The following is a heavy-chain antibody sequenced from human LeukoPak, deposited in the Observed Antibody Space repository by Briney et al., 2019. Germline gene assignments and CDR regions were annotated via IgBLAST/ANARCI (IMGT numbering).Heavy chain of an antibody. Sequence: PSETLSLTCTVSGGSISSYYWSWIRQPPGKGLEWIGYIYYSGSTNYNPSLKSRVTISVDTSKNQFSLKLSSVTAADTAVYYCARAISTVSKVSPGGYWGQGTLVTVSS. J-gene: IGHJ4*02. CDR1: GGSISSYY. CDR2: IYYSGST. D-gene: IGHD4-17*01. V-gene: IGHV4-59*01. CDR3: ARAISTVSKVSPGGY.